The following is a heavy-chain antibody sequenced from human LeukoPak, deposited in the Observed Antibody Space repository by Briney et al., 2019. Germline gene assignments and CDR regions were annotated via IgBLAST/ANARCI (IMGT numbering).Heavy chain of an antibody. CDR3: AIGKGYSSSSSDH. D-gene: IGHD6-6*01. Sequence: KPGGSLRLSCAASGFTFSSYSMNWVRQAPGKGLEWVSSISSSSSCIYYADSVKGRFTISRDNAKNSLYLQMNSLRGEDTAVYHCAIGKGYSSSSSDHWGQGTLVTVSS. J-gene: IGHJ5*02. V-gene: IGHV3-21*04. CDR1: GFTFSSYS. CDR2: ISSSSSCI.